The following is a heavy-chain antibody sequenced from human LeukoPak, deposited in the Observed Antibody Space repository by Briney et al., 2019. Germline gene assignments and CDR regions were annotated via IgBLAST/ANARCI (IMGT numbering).Heavy chain of an antibody. J-gene: IGHJ4*02. D-gene: IGHD3-3*01. CDR1: GFTFSSYS. CDR3: AGPYYDFWSGPHHLFDY. Sequence: GGSLRLSCAASGFTFSSYSMNWVRQAPGKGLEWVSSISSSSSYIYYADSVKGRFTISRDNAKNSLYLQMNSLRAEDTAVYYCAGPYYDFWSGPHHLFDYWGQGTLVTVSS. V-gene: IGHV3-21*01. CDR2: ISSSSSYI.